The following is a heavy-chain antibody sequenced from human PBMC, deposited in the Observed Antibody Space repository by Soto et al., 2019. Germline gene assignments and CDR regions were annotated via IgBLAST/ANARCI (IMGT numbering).Heavy chain of an antibody. D-gene: IGHD6-13*01. CDR2: ISAYNGNT. J-gene: IGHJ4*02. CDR3: SSDSLDHSSSGYDY. V-gene: IGHV1-18*04. CDR1: GYTFTSYG. Sequence: ASVKVSCKASGYTFTSYGISWVRQAPGQGLEWMGWISAYNGNTNYAQKLQGRVTMTTDTSTSTAYMELRSLRSDYTAVYYCSSDSLDHSSSGYDYWGQGTMVTVSS.